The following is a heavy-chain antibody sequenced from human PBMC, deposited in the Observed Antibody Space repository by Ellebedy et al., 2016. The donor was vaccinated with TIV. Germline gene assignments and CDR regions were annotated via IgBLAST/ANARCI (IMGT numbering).Heavy chain of an antibody. CDR3: ARTRYSSGKSYYYGMDV. V-gene: IGHV3-48*01. CDR2: ISSSSSTI. CDR1: GFIFKNFL. D-gene: IGHD6-25*01. Sequence: GESLKISCGASGFIFKNFLMYWVRQAPGKGLEWVSYISSSSSTIYYADSVKGRFTISRDNAKNSLYLQMNSLRAEDTAVYYCARTRYSSGKSYYYGMDVWGQGTTVTVSS. J-gene: IGHJ6*02.